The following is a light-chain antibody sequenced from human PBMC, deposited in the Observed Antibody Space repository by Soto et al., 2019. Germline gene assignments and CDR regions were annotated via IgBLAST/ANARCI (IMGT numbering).Light chain of an antibody. CDR2: GAS. V-gene: IGKV3-20*01. Sequence: EIVLTQSPGTLSLSPGERATLSCRASQSVSSSYLAWYQQKPGQAPRLLIYGASSRATGIPDRFSGSGSGTDFTLTISRLEPEDFAVYYCQQYGSSPLGGFGQGTKVDSK. J-gene: IGKJ1*01. CDR1: QSVSSSY. CDR3: QQYGSSPLGG.